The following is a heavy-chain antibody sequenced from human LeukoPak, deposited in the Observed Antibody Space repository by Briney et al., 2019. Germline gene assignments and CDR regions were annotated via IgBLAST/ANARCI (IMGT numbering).Heavy chain of an antibody. J-gene: IGHJ4*02. CDR2: IYHSGST. D-gene: IGHD3-10*01. CDR3: ARSHYGSGSQIDY. CDR1: GGSISSSNW. V-gene: IGHV4-4*02. Sequence: SETLPLTCAVSGGSISSSNWWSWVRQPPGKGLEWIGEIYHSGSTNYNPSLKSRVTISVDKSKNQFSLKLSSVTAADTAVYYCARSHYGSGSQIDYWGQGTLVTVSS.